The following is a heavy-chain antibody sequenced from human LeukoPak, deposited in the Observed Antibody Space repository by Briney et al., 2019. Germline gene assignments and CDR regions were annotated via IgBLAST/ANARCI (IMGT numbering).Heavy chain of an antibody. D-gene: IGHD6-19*01. Sequence: GGSLILSCAASGFTFSSYAIHWVRQAPGKGLEWVAVISYDGSNKYYADSVKGRFTISRDNSKNTLYLQMNSLRAEDTAVYYCARKKDSSVWPTIDYWGQGTLVTVSS. CDR2: ISYDGSNK. CDR1: GFTFSSYA. V-gene: IGHV3-30-3*01. J-gene: IGHJ4*02. CDR3: ARKKDSSVWPTIDY.